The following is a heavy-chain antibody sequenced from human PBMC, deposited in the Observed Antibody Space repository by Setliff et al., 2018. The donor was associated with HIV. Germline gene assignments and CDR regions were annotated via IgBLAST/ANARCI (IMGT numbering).Heavy chain of an antibody. J-gene: IGHJ6*03. CDR2: TRYDGSNK. D-gene: IGHD3-22*01. CDR3: AKIQNPQGYYYDSSGFGYYYYYMDV. CDR1: GFTFSSYG. Sequence: LRLSCAASGFTFSSYGMHWVRQAPGKGLEWVAFTRYDGSNKYYADSVKGRFTISRDNSKKTLYLQMNSLRAEDTAVYYCAKIQNPQGYYYDSSGFGYYYYYMDVWGKGTTVTVSS. V-gene: IGHV3-30*02.